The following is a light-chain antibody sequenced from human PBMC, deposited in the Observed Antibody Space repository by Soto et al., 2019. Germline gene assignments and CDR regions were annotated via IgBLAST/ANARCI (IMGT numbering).Light chain of an antibody. CDR2: DAS. J-gene: IGKJ1*01. CDR1: QSISSW. Sequence: DIQMAQAPSTLCASGGDIVTITGRASQSISSWLAWYQQKPGKAPKLLIFDASRLESGVPSRFSGSASGTEFTLTISSLQPEDFATYYCLQDYDYLWTFGQGTKVDIK. V-gene: IGKV1-5*01. CDR3: LQDYDYLWT.